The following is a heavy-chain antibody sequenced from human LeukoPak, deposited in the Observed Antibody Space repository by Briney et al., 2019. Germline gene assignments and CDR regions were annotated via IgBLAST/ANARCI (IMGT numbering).Heavy chain of an antibody. J-gene: IGHJ3*02. CDR2: IYYSGST. CDR1: GGSISSGDYY. CDR3: ARRSPRGYYDSSGYRSDAFDI. D-gene: IGHD3-22*01. Sequence: PSETLSLTCTVSGGSISSGDYYWSWIRQPPGKGLEWIGYIYYSGSTYYNPSLKSRVTISVDTSKNQFSLKLSSVTAADTAVYYCARRSPRGYYDSSGYRSDAFDIWGQGTMVTVSS. V-gene: IGHV4-30-4*01.